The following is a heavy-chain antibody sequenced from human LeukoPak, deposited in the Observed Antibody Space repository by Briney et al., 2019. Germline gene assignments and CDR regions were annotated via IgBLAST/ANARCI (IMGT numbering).Heavy chain of an antibody. V-gene: IGHV4-59*01. CDR1: GGSISSYY. CDR3: ARVTGYMTEDYFDY. Sequence: PSETLSLTCTVSGGSISSYYWSWIRQPPGKGLEWIGYIYYSGSTNYNPSLKSRVTISVDTSKNQFSLRLSSVTAADTAVYYCARVTGYMTEDYFDYWGQGTLITVSS. D-gene: IGHD6-13*01. J-gene: IGHJ4*02. CDR2: IYYSGST.